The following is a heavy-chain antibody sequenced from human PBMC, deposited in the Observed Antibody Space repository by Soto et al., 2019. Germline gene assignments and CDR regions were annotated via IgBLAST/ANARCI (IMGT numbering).Heavy chain of an antibody. CDR1: GGSFSTYA. CDR3: ATGFWSGPIAHYFDY. J-gene: IGHJ4*01. D-gene: IGHD3-3*01. CDR2: IIPLFGTE. V-gene: IGHV1-69*06. Sequence: QVHLVQSGAEVMKPGSSVKVCCEASGGSFSTYAINWLRQAPGEGLEWMGGIIPLFGTENYAQNFQDRFTFTADKSTTTAYMEVRRLRSEDTAVYYCATGFWSGPIAHYFDYWGQGTLVTVSS.